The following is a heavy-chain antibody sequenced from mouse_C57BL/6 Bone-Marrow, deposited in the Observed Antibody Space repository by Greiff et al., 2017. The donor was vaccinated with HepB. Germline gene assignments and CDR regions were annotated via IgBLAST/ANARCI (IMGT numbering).Heavy chain of an antibody. CDR3: AREDGNYLFAY. CDR1: GYSITSGYY. V-gene: IGHV3-6*01. Sequence: DVQLQESGPGLVKPSQSLSLTCSVTGYSITSGYYWNWIRQFPGNKLEWMGYISYDGSNNYNPSLKNRISITRDTSKNQFFLKLNSVTTEDTATYYCAREDGNYLFAYWGQGTLVTVSA. D-gene: IGHD2-1*01. CDR2: ISYDGSN. J-gene: IGHJ3*01.